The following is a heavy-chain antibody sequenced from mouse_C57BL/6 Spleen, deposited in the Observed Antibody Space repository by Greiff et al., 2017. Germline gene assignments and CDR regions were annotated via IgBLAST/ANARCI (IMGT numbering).Heavy chain of an antibody. CDR3: ATYYGSSPFAY. V-gene: IGHV2-6*01. D-gene: IGHD1-1*01. CDR2: IGGVGST. Sequence: QVQLKESGPGLVAPSQSLSITCTVSGFSLTSYGVDWVRQSPGKGLEWLGVIGGVGSTNYNSALKSRLSISKDNSKSQVFLKMNSLQTDDTAMYYCATYYGSSPFAYWGQGTLVTVSA. CDR1: GFSLTSYG. J-gene: IGHJ3*01.